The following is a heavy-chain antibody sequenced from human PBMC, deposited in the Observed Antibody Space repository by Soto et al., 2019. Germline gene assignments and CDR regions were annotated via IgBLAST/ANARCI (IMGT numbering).Heavy chain of an antibody. CDR2: ISSSGNSI. Sequence: GGSLRLSCAASGFTFSDYYMTWIRQAPGKGLEWVSYISSSGNSIYYADSVRGRFTVSRDNAKNSLFLQMNSLRAEDTAVYYCARRAAAGRSFDYWGLGTLVTVYS. D-gene: IGHD6-13*01. CDR1: GFTFSDYY. CDR3: ARRAAAGRSFDY. J-gene: IGHJ4*02. V-gene: IGHV3-11*01.